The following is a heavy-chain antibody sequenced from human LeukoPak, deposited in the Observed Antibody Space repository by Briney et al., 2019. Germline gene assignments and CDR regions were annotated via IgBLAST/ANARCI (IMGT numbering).Heavy chain of an antibody. CDR3: VRAHHPGGWFDP. Sequence: PGGSLRLSCAASGFTFSSSWMTWVRQAPGKGLEWVASINQDGGEIHYVDSVKGRFTISRGNAKNSLYLQMNSLTAEDTAVHYCVRAHHPGGWFDPWGQGTLVTVSS. D-gene: IGHD3-10*01. J-gene: IGHJ5*02. V-gene: IGHV3-7*04. CDR1: GFTFSSSW. CDR2: INQDGGEI.